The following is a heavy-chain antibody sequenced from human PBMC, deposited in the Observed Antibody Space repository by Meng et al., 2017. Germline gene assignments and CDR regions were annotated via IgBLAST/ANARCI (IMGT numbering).Heavy chain of an antibody. CDR2: ISAYNGNT. Sequence: ASVKVSCKASGYTFTSYAMHWVRQAPGQGLEWMGWISAYNGNTNYAQKLQGRVTMTTDTSTSTAYMELRSLRSDDTAVYYCAREFVDYDDSSGPGGIDYWGQGTLVTVSS. D-gene: IGHD3-22*01. CDR1: GYTFTSYA. V-gene: IGHV1-18*01. J-gene: IGHJ4*02. CDR3: AREFVDYDDSSGPGGIDY.